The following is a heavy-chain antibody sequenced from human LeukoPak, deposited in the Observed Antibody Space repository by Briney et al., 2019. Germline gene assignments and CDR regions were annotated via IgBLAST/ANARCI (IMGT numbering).Heavy chain of an antibody. V-gene: IGHV4-59*12. CDR2: IYYSGST. D-gene: IGHD6-13*01. Sequence: PSETLSLTCTVSGGSISTYYWSWIRQPPGKGLEWIGNIYYSGSTNYYPSLKSRVTISVDTSKNQFSLKLSSVTAADTAVYYCAREIAAAGTVWFDPWGQGTLVTVSS. CDR3: AREIAAAGTVWFDP. CDR1: GGSISTYY. J-gene: IGHJ5*02.